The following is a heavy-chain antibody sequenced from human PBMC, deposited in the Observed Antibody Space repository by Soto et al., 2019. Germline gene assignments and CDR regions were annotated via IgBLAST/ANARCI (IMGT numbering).Heavy chain of an antibody. CDR2: VIPILGAS. J-gene: IGHJ4*02. Sequence: QVQLVQSGGEVKKPGSSVKVSCKASADTFTGYTVTWVRQAPGQGLEWVGRVIPILGASNFAQKFQGRVTISADKSADTAYMVLTGLTSEDTAVYYCARSRGSYYTNFDSWGQGTLVTVSS. CDR1: ADTFTGYT. D-gene: IGHD3-10*01. CDR3: ARSRGSYYTNFDS. V-gene: IGHV1-69*08.